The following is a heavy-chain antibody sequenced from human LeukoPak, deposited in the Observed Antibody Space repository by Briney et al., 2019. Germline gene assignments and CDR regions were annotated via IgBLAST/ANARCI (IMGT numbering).Heavy chain of an antibody. Sequence: SVKVSCKASGGTFSSYAISWVRQAPGQGLEWMGGIIPIFGTANCAQKFQGRVTITADESTSTAYMELSSLRSEDTAVYYCATRLSGYFDYWGQGTLVTVSS. CDR3: ATRLSGYFDY. J-gene: IGHJ4*02. D-gene: IGHD2-15*01. CDR1: GGTFSSYA. CDR2: IIPIFGTA. V-gene: IGHV1-69*13.